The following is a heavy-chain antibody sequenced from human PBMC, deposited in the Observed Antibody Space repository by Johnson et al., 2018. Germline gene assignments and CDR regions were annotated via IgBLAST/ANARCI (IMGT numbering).Heavy chain of an antibody. D-gene: IGHD2-2*01. V-gene: IGHV3-33*01. CDR1: GFTFSSYG. CDR2: IWYDGSNK. CDR3: ARDQDCSSTSCLGMDV. Sequence: QVQLVESGGGVVQPGRSLRLSCAAPGFTFSSYGMHWVRQAPGKGLEWVAVIWYDGSNKYYADSVKGRFTIARDNSKHTLYLQMNSLSAEDTAVYYCARDQDCSSTSCLGMDVWGQGTTVTVSS. J-gene: IGHJ6*02.